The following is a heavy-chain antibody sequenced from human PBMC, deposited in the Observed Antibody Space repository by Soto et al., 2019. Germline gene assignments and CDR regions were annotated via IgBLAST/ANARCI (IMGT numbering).Heavy chain of an antibody. CDR2: LDQSGGT. Sequence: SETLSLTCAVVGDSLRGQSWNWIRQSPGKGLEWIGELDQSGGTNYNPSLKSRAIISDDTSKNQFSLTLTSVTAADTAVYYCARKDRYRSFGESLDVWAQGTTVIVSS. CDR1: GDSLRGQS. CDR3: ARKDRYRSFGESLDV. V-gene: IGHV4-34*01. D-gene: IGHD3-16*02. J-gene: IGHJ6*01.